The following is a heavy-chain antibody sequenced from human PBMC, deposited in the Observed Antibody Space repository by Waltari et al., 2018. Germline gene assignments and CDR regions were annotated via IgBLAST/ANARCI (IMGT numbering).Heavy chain of an antibody. V-gene: IGHV4-38-2*01. CDR1: GSSISSGYY. CDR3: ATARSPYCSGGSCYFDAFDI. Sequence: QVQLQESGPGLVKPSETLSLTCAVSGSSISSGYYWGWIRQPPGKGLEWIGSIYHSGSTYYNPSLKSRVTISVDTSKNQFSLKLSSVTAADTAVYYCATARSPYCSGGSCYFDAFDIWGQGTMVTVSS. CDR2: IYHSGST. J-gene: IGHJ3*02. D-gene: IGHD2-15*01.